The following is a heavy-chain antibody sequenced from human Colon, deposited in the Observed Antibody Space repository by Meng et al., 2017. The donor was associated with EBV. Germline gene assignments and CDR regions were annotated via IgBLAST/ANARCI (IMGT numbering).Heavy chain of an antibody. V-gene: IGHV4-30-4*01. CDR3: ASFDHIPRRNYFDY. CDR2: IHHSGSA. D-gene: IGHD2-21*01. CDR1: GCSIRSGNYY. J-gene: IGHJ4*02. Sequence: QGCAPGLGPPSHTLSLTCTVSGCSIRSGNYYWSWIRQPPGKGLEWIGYIHHSGSAYYNPSLKSRVSISVDTSKNQFSLNLNSMTAADTAVYYCASFDHIPRRNYFDYWGQGALVTVSS.